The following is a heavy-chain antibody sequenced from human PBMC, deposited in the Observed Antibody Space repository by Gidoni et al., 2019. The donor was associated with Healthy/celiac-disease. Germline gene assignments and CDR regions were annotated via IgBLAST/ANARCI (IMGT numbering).Heavy chain of an antibody. V-gene: IGHV3-7*01. CDR1: GFTFSSYW. Sequence: EVQLVESGEGLVQPEGSRRLSWEASGFTFSSYWMSWVRQAPGKGLGWLANIKQDVSEKYYVDSVKGRFTISRDNAKNSLYLQMNSLRAEDTAVYYCAREGRYSYGLFDYWGHGTLVTVSS. CDR2: IKQDVSEK. J-gene: IGHJ4*01. D-gene: IGHD5-18*01. CDR3: AREGRYSYGLFDY.